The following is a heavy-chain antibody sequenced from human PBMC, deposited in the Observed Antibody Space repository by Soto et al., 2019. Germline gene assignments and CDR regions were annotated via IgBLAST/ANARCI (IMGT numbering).Heavy chain of an antibody. CDR1: GFTFSSHD. D-gene: IGHD3-16*01. Sequence: EVQLVESGGGLVQPGGSLRLSFTASGFTFSSHDMHWVRQVTGKGLGWVSGIESDGDAKYLASVKGRFSISRENAKNSLHLQMNSLRAEDTAVYYCARGGIEGVTWNWFDTWGQGTLVTVSS. CDR3: ARGGIEGVTWNWFDT. CDR2: IESDGDA. V-gene: IGHV3-13*01. J-gene: IGHJ5*02.